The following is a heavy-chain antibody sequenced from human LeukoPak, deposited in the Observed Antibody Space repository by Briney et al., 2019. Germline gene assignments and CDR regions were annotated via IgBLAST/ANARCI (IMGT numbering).Heavy chain of an antibody. V-gene: IGHV4-38-2*01. Sequence: PSETLSLTCAVSGYSLSSGYYWGWIRQPPGKGLEWIGSIYHSGSTYYNPSLKSRVTISVDTSKNQFSLKLSSVTAADTAVYYCTQGMDVWGKGTTVTVSS. CDR2: IYHSGST. J-gene: IGHJ6*04. CDR1: GYSLSSGYY. CDR3: TQGMDV.